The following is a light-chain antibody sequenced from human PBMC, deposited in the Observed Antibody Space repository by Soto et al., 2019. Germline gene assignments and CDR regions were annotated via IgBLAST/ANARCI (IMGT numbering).Light chain of an antibody. CDR2: EVS. J-gene: IGLJ1*01. CDR1: SSDFGSNNR. CDR3: SLYSTVSLYV. Sequence: QSVLTQPPSVSGSPGQSGTISCTGTSSDFGSNNRVSWYQRPPGTGPKLMIYEVSNQPSGVPDRFSGSKSGNTASLTISGLQAGDEAEYYWSLYSTVSLYVFGTGSMVTVL. V-gene: IGLV2-18*01.